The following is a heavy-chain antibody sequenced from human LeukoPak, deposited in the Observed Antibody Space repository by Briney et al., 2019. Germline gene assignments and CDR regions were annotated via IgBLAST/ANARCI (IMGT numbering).Heavy chain of an antibody. J-gene: IGHJ4*02. CDR2: ISAYNGNT. CDR1: GYTFTSYG. D-gene: IGHD3-22*01. CDR3: ARDSRYYDSSGYYLAPGDY. Sequence: GASVTVSCKASGYTFTSYGISWVRQAPGQGLEWMGWISAYNGNTNYAQKLQGRVTVTTDTSTSTAYMELRSLRSDDTAVYYCARDSRYYDSSGYYLAPGDYWGQGTLVTVSS. V-gene: IGHV1-18*01.